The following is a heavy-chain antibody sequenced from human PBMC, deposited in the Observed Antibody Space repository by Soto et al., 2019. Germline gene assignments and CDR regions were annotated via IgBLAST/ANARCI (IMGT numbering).Heavy chain of an antibody. CDR1: GGSISSGDYY. Sequence: PSETLSLTCTVSGGSISSGDYYWSWLRQPPGKGLEWIGYIYYSGSTCYNPSLKSRVTISVDTSKNQFSLKLSSVTAADTAVYYCARGYYYDSSGHFDYWGQGTLVTVSS. CDR3: ARGYYYDSSGHFDY. V-gene: IGHV4-30-4*08. D-gene: IGHD3-22*01. CDR2: IYYSGST. J-gene: IGHJ4*02.